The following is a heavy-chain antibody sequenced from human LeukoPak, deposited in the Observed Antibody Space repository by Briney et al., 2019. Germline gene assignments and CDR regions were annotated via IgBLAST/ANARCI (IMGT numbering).Heavy chain of an antibody. CDR1: GFTFSSYS. V-gene: IGHV3-21*01. CDR3: ARGYCSSRSCYPHYFDY. J-gene: IGHJ4*02. CDR2: ISSSTSYI. Sequence: GGSLRLSCAASGFTFSSYSMNWVSQAPGKGLEWVSSISSSTSYIYYADSVKGRFTISRDNAKNSLYLQMNSLRAEDTAVYFCARGYCSSRSCYPHYFDYCGQGTLVTVSS. D-gene: IGHD2-2*01.